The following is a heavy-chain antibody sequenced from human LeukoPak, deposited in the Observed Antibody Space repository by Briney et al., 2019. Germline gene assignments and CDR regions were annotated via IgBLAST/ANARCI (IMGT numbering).Heavy chain of an antibody. CDR2: INPNSGGT. CDR3: ARAADYYDSRYYFDY. J-gene: IGHJ4*02. Sequence: ASVNVSCKASGYTFTGYYMHWVRQAPGQGLEWMGWINPNSGGTNNAQKFQGRVTMTRDTSISTAYMELSRLRSDDTAVYYCARAADYYDSRYYFDYWGQGTLVTVSS. CDR1: GYTFTGYY. V-gene: IGHV1-2*02. D-gene: IGHD3-22*01.